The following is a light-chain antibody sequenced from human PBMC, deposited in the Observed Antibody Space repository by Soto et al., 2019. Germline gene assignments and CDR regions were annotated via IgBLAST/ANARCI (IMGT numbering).Light chain of an antibody. Sequence: EIVLTQSPATLSFSPGDTATLSCRASQNVGSYLAWYQQKPGQAPRLLIYEIFKRATGIPARFSGSGSGTDFTLTISSLEPEDFAVYYCQHRDRWPPIITFGPGTTVDI. V-gene: IGKV3-11*01. J-gene: IGKJ3*01. CDR2: EIF. CDR3: QHRDRWPPIIT. CDR1: QNVGSY.